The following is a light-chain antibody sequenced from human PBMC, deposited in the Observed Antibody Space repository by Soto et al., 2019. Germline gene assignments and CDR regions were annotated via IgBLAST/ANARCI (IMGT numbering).Light chain of an antibody. CDR2: EVT. CDR1: SSDVGGYNY. Sequence: QSALTQPASVSGSPGQSITISCTGTSSDVGGYNYVSWYQHHPGKAPKLIIYEVTNRPSGVSNRFSGSKSGNTASLTISGLQAEDEADYYCSSYTSSSSPFVFGTGTKSPS. J-gene: IGLJ1*01. V-gene: IGLV2-14*01. CDR3: SSYTSSSSPFV.